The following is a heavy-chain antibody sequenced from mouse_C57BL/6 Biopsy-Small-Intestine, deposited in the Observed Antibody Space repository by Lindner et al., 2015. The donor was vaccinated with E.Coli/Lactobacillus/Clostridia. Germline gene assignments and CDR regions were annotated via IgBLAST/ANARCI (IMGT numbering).Heavy chain of an antibody. J-gene: IGHJ4*01. CDR2: INPSNGNT. V-gene: IGHV1-18*01. D-gene: IGHD3-1*01. Sequence: VQLQESGPELVKPGASVKIPCKASGYTFTDYNMDWVKQSHGKSLEWIGDINPSNGNTFYNQKFKGKATLTVDKSSSTAYMELRSLTSEDTAVYYCARRASMDFWGQGTSVTVSS. CDR3: ARRASMDF. CDR1: GYTFTDYN.